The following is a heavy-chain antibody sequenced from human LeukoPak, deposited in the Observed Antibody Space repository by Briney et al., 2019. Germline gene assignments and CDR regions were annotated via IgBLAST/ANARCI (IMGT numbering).Heavy chain of an antibody. CDR3: AASDRSGYPFDY. Sequence: PSETLSLTCTVSGGSISSSGYYWGWLRQPPGKGLEWIRTIYYSASTYYNPSLKSRVTISLGTSKNQFSLKLSSVTAADTAVYYCAASDRSGYPFDYWGQGTLVTVSS. CDR2: IYYSAST. J-gene: IGHJ4*02. V-gene: IGHV4-39*01. CDR1: GGSISSSGYY. D-gene: IGHD3-22*01.